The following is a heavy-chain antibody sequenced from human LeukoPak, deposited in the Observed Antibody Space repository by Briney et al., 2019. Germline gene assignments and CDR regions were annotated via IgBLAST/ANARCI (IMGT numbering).Heavy chain of an antibody. CDR3: ITIFGPGKVDH. J-gene: IGHJ4*02. D-gene: IGHD3-3*01. V-gene: IGHV3-21*01. CDR1: GSTFSSYS. CDR2: ISSSSSYI. Sequence: GGSPRLSCAASGSTFSSYSMNWVRQAPGKGLEWVSSISSSSSYIYYADSVKGRFTISRDNAKNSLYLQMNSLRAEDTAVYYCITIFGPGKVDHWGQGTLVTVSS.